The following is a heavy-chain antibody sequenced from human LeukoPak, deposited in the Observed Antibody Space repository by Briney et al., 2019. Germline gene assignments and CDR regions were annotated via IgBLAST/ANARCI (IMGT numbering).Heavy chain of an antibody. CDR3: AREAEYCSSTSCPFDY. D-gene: IGHD2-2*01. CDR2: ISYDGSNK. CDR1: GFTFSSYA. Sequence: GGSLRLSCAASGFTFSSYAMHWVRQAPGKGLGWVAVISYDGSNKYYADSVKGRFTISRDNSKNTLYLQMNSLRAEDTAVYYCAREAEYCSSTSCPFDYWGQGTLVTVSS. V-gene: IGHV3-30*04. J-gene: IGHJ4*02.